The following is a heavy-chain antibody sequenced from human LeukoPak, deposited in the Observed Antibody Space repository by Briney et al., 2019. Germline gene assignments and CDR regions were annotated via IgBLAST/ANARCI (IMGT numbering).Heavy chain of an antibody. CDR2: ITTSDGNT. CDR1: GFTFSSYT. CDR3: AKDGGLWVSAHWGDS. J-gene: IGHJ4*02. V-gene: IGHV3-23*01. Sequence: GGTLRLSCAASGFTFSSYTMSWVRQAPGKGLEWVSTITTSDGNTYYADSVKGRFTVSRDNSKNTLFLQMNSLRAEDTAVYYCAKDGGLWVSAHWGDSWGRGTLVTVSS. D-gene: IGHD7-27*01.